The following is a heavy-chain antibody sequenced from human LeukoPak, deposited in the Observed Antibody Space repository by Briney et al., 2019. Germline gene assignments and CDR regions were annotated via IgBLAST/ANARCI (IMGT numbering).Heavy chain of an antibody. CDR2: ISSSSSYI. CDR3: ARVAGYSGYDPFDY. Sequence: GGSLRLSCAASGFTFSSYSMNWGRQAPGRGLEWVSPISSSSSYIYYADSVKGRFTISRDNAKNSLYLQMNSLRAEDTAVYYCARVAGYSGYDPFDYWGQGTLVTVSS. J-gene: IGHJ4*02. D-gene: IGHD5-12*01. CDR1: GFTFSSYS. V-gene: IGHV3-21*01.